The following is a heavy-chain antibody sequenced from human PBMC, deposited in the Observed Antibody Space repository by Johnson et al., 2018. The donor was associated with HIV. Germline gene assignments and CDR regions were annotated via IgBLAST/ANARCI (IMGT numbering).Heavy chain of an antibody. CDR2: VNPIGGNT. V-gene: IGHV3-25*04. CDR3: TTVAGGASDI. CDR1: GFNFSTHA. Sequence: QLVESGGGLVQPGGSLRLSCAASGFNFSTHAMSWVRQAPGKGLDLVGQVNPIGGNTYFIDSGKDRFNTSRDNAKNTLHLQMNSLKTEDTAVYYCTTVAGGASDIWGQGTMVTVSS. J-gene: IGHJ3*02. D-gene: IGHD3-16*01.